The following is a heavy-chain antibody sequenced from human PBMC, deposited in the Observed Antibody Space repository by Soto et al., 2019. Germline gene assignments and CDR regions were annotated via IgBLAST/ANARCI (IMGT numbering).Heavy chain of an antibody. J-gene: IGHJ2*01. Sequence: EVQLVESGGGLVQPGGSLRLSCAASGFTFSSYWMHWVRQAPGKGLVWVSRINSDGSSTSYADSVKGRFTISRDNAKNTLYRQLNGLSAEDTAVDCCDRVWSRNWYFDLWGRGTRVTFSS. CDR2: INSDGSST. CDR1: GFTFSSYW. V-gene: IGHV3-74*01. D-gene: IGHD3-3*01. CDR3: DRVWSRNWYFDL.